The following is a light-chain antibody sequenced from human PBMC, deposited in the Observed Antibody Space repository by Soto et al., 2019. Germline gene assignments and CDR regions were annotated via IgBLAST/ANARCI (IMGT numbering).Light chain of an antibody. Sequence: EIVLTQSPAPLSLSQGERATLSCRASQSVSSYLAWYQQKPGQAPRLLIYDASNRATGIPARFSGSGSGTDFTLTISSLEPEDFAVYYCQQRSNWPPLHTVGQGTKVEIK. CDR3: QQRSNWPPLHT. J-gene: IGKJ2*01. CDR2: DAS. V-gene: IGKV3-11*01. CDR1: QSVSSY.